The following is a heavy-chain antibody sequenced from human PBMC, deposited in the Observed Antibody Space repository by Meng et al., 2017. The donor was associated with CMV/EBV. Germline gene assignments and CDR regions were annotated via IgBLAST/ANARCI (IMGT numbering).Heavy chain of an antibody. CDR2: ISSSGSTI. CDR1: GFTFSSYE. V-gene: IGHV3-48*03. Sequence: GGSLRLSYAASGFTFSSYEMNWVRQAPGKGLEWVSYISSSGSTIYYADSVKGRFTISRDNAKNSLYLQMNSLRAEDTAVYYCAREDIVVVPAASYYGMDVWGQGTTVTVSS. CDR3: AREDIVVVPAASYYGMDV. J-gene: IGHJ6*02. D-gene: IGHD2-2*01.